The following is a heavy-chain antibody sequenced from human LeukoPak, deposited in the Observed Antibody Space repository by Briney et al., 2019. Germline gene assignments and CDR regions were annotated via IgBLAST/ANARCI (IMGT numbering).Heavy chain of an antibody. Sequence: GGSLRLSCAASGFTFRNHGMHWVSQAPGEGLERVAVIWYDGSNKYYADSVKGRFTISRDNSKNTLDLQMNSLRAEDTAVYYCARDIASRRVDVWGQGSLVTVSS. J-gene: IGHJ5*02. CDR3: ARDIASRRVDV. V-gene: IGHV3-33*01. CDR2: IWYDGSNK. D-gene: IGHD6-6*01. CDR1: GFTFRNHG.